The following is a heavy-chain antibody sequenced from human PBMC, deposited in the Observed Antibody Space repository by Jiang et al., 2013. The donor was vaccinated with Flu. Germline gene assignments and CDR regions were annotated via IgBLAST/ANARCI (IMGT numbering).Heavy chain of an antibody. J-gene: IGHJ4*02. V-gene: IGHV3-23*01. D-gene: IGHD6-19*01. Sequence: RLSCAASGFTFSSYAMSWVRQAPGKGLEWVSAISGSGGSTYYADSVKGRFTISRDNSKNTLYLQMNSLRAEDTAVYYCAKGNSGWPKSFDYWGQGTLVTISS. CDR2: ISGSGGST. CDR3: AKGNSGWPKSFDY. CDR1: GFTFSSYA.